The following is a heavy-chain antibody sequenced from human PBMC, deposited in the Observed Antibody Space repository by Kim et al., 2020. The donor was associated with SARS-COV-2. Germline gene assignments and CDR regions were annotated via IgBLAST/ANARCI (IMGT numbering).Heavy chain of an antibody. CDR1: GYSISSGYY. J-gene: IGHJ5*02. D-gene: IGHD3-9*01. CDR2: IYHSGST. Sequence: SETLSLTCTVSGYSISSGYYWGWIRQPPGKGLEWIGSIYHSGSTYYNPSLKSRVTISVDTSKNQFSLKLSSVTAADTAVYYCARVRYFDWSGPWFDPWGQGTLVTVSS. CDR3: ARVRYFDWSGPWFDP. V-gene: IGHV4-38-2*02.